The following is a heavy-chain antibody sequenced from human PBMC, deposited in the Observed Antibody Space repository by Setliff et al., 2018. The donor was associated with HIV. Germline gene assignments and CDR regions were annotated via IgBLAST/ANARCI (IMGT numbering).Heavy chain of an antibody. CDR3: ARGKLWPDY. CDR2: INAGNGNT. Sequence: GASVKVSCKASGYTFTSYGISWVRQAPGQGLEWMGWINAGNGNTKYSQKFQGRVTITRDIPASTAYMELSSLRFEDTAVYYCARGKLWPDYWGQGTLVTVSS. CDR1: GYTFTSYG. D-gene: IGHD3-10*01. V-gene: IGHV1-3*01. J-gene: IGHJ4*02.